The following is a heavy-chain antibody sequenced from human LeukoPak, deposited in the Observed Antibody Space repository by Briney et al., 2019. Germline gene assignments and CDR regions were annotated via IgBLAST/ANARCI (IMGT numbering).Heavy chain of an antibody. V-gene: IGHV4-38-2*02. CDR1: GYSISSGYY. J-gene: IGHJ3*02. CDR2: IYHSGST. CDR3: ARVRSTALDYYDSSGYWQGDAFDI. D-gene: IGHD3-22*01. Sequence: PSETLSLTCTVSGYSISSGYYWGWIRQPPGKGLEWIGSIYHSGSTYYNPSLKSRVTISVDTSKNQFSLKLSSVTAADTAVYYCARVRSTALDYYDSSGYWQGDAFDIWGQGTMVTVSS.